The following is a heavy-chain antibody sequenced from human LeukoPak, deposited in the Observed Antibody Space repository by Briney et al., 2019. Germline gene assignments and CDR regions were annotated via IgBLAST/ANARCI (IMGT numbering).Heavy chain of an antibody. Sequence: GGSLRLSCVGSGFALSGYWMTWVRQAPGQRLEWLGWINTGTGDTRYSQTFQGRVTITRDTSASTAYVELSSLRPEDTAIYYCARDMGSGSLHYWGQGTLVTVSS. J-gene: IGHJ4*02. CDR1: GFALSGYW. CDR2: INTGTGDT. D-gene: IGHD1-26*01. CDR3: ARDMGSGSLHY. V-gene: IGHV1-3*04.